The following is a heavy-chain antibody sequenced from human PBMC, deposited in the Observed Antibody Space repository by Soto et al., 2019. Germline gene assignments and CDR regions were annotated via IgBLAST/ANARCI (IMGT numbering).Heavy chain of an antibody. CDR1: GYSISSGYY. CDR3: ARKAAGRGGGYYYYYYGMDV. Sequence: PSETLSLTCAVSGYSISSGYYWGWIRQPPGKGLEWIGTIYHSGSTYYNPSLKSRVTISVDTSKNQFSLKLSSVTAADPAVYYCARKAAGRGGGYYYYYYGMDVWGQGTTVTVSS. J-gene: IGHJ6*02. D-gene: IGHD6-13*01. V-gene: IGHV4-38-2*01. CDR2: IYHSGST.